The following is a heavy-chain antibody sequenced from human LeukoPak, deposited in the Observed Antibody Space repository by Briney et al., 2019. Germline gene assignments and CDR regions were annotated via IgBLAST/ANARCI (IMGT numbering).Heavy chain of an antibody. CDR2: IYYSGST. J-gene: IGHJ4*02. Sequence: SETLSLTCTVSGGSISSGDYYWSWIRQPPGKGLEWIGYIYYSGSTYYNPSLKSRVTISVDTSKNQFSLKLSSVTAADTAVYYCARDDYYGSGSYYLAYWGQGTLVTVSS. V-gene: IGHV4-30-4*01. CDR3: ARDDYYGSGSYYLAY. D-gene: IGHD3-10*01. CDR1: GGSISSGDYY.